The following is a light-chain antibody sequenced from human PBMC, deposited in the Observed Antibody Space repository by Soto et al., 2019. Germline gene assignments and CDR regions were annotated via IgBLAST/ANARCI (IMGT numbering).Light chain of an antibody. Sequence: EVVMTQSPATLSVSLGERATLSCSASQSISANLAWLQQKPGQPPRLLIYGASTRATGIPARFSGSGSGTEFTLTINSLQSEDFGIYYCQHYDRWPPWTFGQGTKVEIK. CDR3: QHYDRWPPWT. V-gene: IGKV3-15*01. CDR1: QSISAN. CDR2: GAS. J-gene: IGKJ1*01.